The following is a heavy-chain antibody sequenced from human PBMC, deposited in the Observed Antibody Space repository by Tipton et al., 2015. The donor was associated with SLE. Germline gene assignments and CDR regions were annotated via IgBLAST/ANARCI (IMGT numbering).Heavy chain of an antibody. D-gene: IGHD6-13*01. Sequence: TLSLTCAVYGGSFSGYYWSWIRQPPGKGLEWIGEINHSGSTNYNPSLKSRVTISVDTSKNQFSLQLNSVTPEDTAVYYCARKSSSRNYYYGMDVWGQGTTVTVSS. CDR3: ARKSSSRNYYYGMDV. V-gene: IGHV4-34*01. CDR1: GGSFSGYY. J-gene: IGHJ6*02. CDR2: INHSGST.